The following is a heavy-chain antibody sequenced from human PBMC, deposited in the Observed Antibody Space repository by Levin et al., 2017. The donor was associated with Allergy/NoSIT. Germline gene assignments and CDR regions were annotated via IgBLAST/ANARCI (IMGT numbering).Heavy chain of an antibody. CDR3: AKDIVSSGCWGSDY. J-gene: IGHJ4*02. V-gene: IGHV3-23*01. CDR1: GFRFSTFV. CDR2: IGGGGGYI. Sequence: PGGSLRLSCEASGFRFSTFVMSWVRQVAGKGLEWVANIGGGGGYINYADSVKGRFTISRDNSKNMLYLQMDSLRVEDMGIYYCAKDIVSSGCWGSDYWGQGTLVTVSS. D-gene: IGHD6-19*01.